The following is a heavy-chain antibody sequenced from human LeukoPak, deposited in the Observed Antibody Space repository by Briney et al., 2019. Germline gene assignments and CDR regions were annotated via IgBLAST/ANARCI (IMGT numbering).Heavy chain of an antibody. CDR3: AKLKVVVRDYFDY. Sequence: GGSLRLSCTASEFTFSSSGMSWVRQAPGKGLEWVSAISGSGGSTYYADSVKGRFTISRDNSKNTLYLQMNSLRAEDTAVYYCAKLKVVVRDYFDYWGQGTLVTVSS. D-gene: IGHD3-10*01. CDR2: ISGSGGST. CDR1: EFTFSSSG. V-gene: IGHV3-23*01. J-gene: IGHJ4*02.